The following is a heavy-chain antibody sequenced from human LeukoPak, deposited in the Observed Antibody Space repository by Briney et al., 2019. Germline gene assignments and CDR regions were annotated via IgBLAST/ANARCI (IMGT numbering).Heavy chain of an antibody. J-gene: IGHJ3*02. Sequence: GGSLRLSCAASGFTFSSYWMHWVRQAPGKGLVWVSRINSDGSSTSYADSVKGRFTISRDNAKNSLYLQMNSLRAEDTAVYYCAIYCSSTSCYDAFDIWGQGTMVTVSS. CDR1: GFTFSSYW. CDR3: AIYCSSTSCYDAFDI. V-gene: IGHV3-74*01. D-gene: IGHD2-2*01. CDR2: INSDGSST.